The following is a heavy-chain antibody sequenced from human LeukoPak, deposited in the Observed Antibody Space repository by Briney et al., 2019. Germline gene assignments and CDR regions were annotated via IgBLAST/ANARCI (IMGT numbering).Heavy chain of an antibody. V-gene: IGHV4-59*01. CDR3: ARSVYTTSSHPYFFDY. J-gene: IGHJ4*02. D-gene: IGHD6-6*01. Sequence: PSETLSLTCTVSGGSISSYHWSWIRQSPGKGLEWMGYIQYSGSTNYNPSLKSRVTISVDTSKNQFSLKLTSVTAADTAVYYCARSVYTTSSHPYFFDYWGQGTLVTVSS. CDR1: GGSISSYH. CDR2: IQYSGST.